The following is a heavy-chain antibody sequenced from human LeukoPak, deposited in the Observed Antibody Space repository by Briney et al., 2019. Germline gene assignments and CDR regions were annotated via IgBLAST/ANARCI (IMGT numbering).Heavy chain of an antibody. CDR2: IYSGGST. CDR1: GFTVSSNY. J-gene: IGHJ6*03. V-gene: IGHV3-66*01. D-gene: IGHD3-22*01. Sequence: GGSLRLTCAASGFTVSSNYMSWVRQAPGKGLEWVSVIYSGGSTYYADSVKGRFTISRDNAKNSLYLQMNNLRAEDTAVYYCARVKNGFDGNGYPYYYYYMDVWGRGTTVTVFS. CDR3: ARVKNGFDGNGYPYYYYYMDV.